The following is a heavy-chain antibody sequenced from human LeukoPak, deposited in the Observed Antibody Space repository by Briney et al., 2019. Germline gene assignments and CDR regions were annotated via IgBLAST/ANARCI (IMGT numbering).Heavy chain of an antibody. CDR3: ARETPMIRYFDY. J-gene: IGHJ4*02. V-gene: IGHV4-59*01. D-gene: IGHD3-22*01. Sequence: PSETLSLTCTVSGGSISSYYWSWIRQPPGKGLEWIGYIYYSGSTNYNPSLKSRVTISVDTSKSQFSLKLSSVTAADTAVYYCARETPMIRYFDYWGQGTLVTVSS. CDR1: GGSISSYY. CDR2: IYYSGST.